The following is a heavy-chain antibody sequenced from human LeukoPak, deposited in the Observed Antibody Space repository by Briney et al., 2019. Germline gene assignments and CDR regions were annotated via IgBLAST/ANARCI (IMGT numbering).Heavy chain of an antibody. D-gene: IGHD4/OR15-4a*01. V-gene: IGHV3-48*01. CDR1: GFTFSNYD. CDR3: TTPVLTGEYY. J-gene: IGHJ4*02. Sequence: PGGSLRLSCAASGFTFSNYDMYWVRQARGKGLEWDSYISSRSTTIYYADSVKGRFTISRDNAKNSLSLQMNSLRAEDTAVYYCTTPVLTGEYYWGQGTLVTVSS. CDR2: ISSRSTTI.